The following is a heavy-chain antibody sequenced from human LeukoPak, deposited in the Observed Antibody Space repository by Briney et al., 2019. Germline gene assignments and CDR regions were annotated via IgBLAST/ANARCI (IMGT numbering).Heavy chain of an antibody. Sequence: PGGSLRLSCVASGFTLSSYGMSWVRQAPGKGLEWVSLIRGSGRSTYYADSVKGRFTVSRDNSKNTLYLQVNSLRAEDTAVYYCAKGTYDGDYEDYHYYYMDVWGKRTTVTISS. CDR2: IRGSGRST. D-gene: IGHD4-17*01. J-gene: IGHJ6*03. CDR3: AKGTYDGDYEDYHYYYMDV. CDR1: GFTLSSYG. V-gene: IGHV3-23*01.